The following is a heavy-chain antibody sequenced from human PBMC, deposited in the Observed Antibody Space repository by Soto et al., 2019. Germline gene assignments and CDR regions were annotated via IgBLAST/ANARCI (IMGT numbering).Heavy chain of an antibody. CDR1: GYTFTSYY. Sequence: ASVKVSCKASGYTFTSYYMHWVRQAPGQGLEWMGIINPSGGSTSYAQKFQGRVTMTRDTSTSTVYMELSSLRSEDTAVYYCARSKNGGGYSYGYTGMDVWGQGTTVTVYS. D-gene: IGHD5-18*01. CDR3: ARSKNGGGYSYGYTGMDV. CDR2: INPSGGST. V-gene: IGHV1-46*01. J-gene: IGHJ6*02.